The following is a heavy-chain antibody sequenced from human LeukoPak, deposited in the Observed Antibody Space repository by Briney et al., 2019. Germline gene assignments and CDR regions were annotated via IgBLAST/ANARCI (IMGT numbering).Heavy chain of an antibody. CDR2: LGTYNGNT. D-gene: IGHD3-22*01. CDR1: GYTFTTYA. CDR3: ARTPLYYDSVGFDS. J-gene: IGHJ4*02. Sequence: ASVKVSCKASGYTFTTYAISWVRQAPGQGLEWMGWLGTYNGNTHYAQKLQGGVTMTTDTSTSTAYMELRSLRSDDTAVYYCARTPLYYDSVGFDSWGQGTLVTVSS. V-gene: IGHV1-18*01.